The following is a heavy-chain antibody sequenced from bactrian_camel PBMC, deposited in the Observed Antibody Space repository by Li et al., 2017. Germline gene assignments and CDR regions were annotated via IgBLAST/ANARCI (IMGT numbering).Heavy chain of an antibody. CDR2: IYTGGGST. V-gene: IGHV3-2*01. Sequence: HVQLVESGGGLVQPGGSLRLSCAASGFTFSTYYMSWVRQAPGKGLEWVSSIYTGGGSTYYADSVKGRFTISRDGAKNTLYLQLNSLKTEDTALYYCATGTDMASWGQGTQVTVS. CDR1: GFTFSTYY. CDR3: ATGTDMAS. J-gene: IGHJ4*01.